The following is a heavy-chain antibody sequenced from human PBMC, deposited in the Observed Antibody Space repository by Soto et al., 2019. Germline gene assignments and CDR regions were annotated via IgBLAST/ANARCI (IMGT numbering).Heavy chain of an antibody. CDR1: GFTFSSYA. V-gene: IGHV3-23*01. CDR2: ISGSGGST. D-gene: IGHD6-19*01. CDR3: AKGESVSGWYVPGPDY. J-gene: IGHJ4*02. Sequence: QPGGSLRLSCAASGFTFSSYAMSWVRQAPGKGLEWVSAISGSGGSTYYADSVKGRFTISRDNSKNTLYLQMNSLRAEDTAVYYCAKGESVSGWYVPGPDYWGQGTLVTVSS.